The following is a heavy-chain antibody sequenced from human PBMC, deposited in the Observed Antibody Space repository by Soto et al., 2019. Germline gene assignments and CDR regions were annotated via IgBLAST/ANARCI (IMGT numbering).Heavy chain of an antibody. D-gene: IGHD1-26*01. Sequence: SVKVSCKASGFTFTSSAVQWVRQARGQRLEWIGWIVVGIGNTNYAQKFQERVTITRDMSTSTAYMELSSLRSEDTAVYYCAADRRSGSYHSYYFDSWGKGTLVNVSA. V-gene: IGHV1-58*01. CDR1: GFTFTSSA. CDR2: IVVGIGNT. CDR3: AADRRSGSYHSYYFDS. J-gene: IGHJ4*02.